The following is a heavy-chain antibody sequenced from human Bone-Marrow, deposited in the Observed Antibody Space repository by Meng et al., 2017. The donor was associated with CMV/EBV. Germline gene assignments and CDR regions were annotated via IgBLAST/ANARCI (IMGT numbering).Heavy chain of an antibody. CDR3: ARSSGRSRFDY. D-gene: IGHD6-19*01. J-gene: IGHJ4*02. V-gene: IGHV1-2*02. CDR2: INPNDDT. Sequence: QVQPVQSGAEVKKPGATVKVPCKASGYTATDYYIHWVRQAPGQWLEWMGWINPNDDTNYAQKFQGRVTMTRDMSINTVYMELSRLTSDDTAVYYCARSSGRSRFDYWGLGTLVTVSS. CDR1: GYTATDYY.